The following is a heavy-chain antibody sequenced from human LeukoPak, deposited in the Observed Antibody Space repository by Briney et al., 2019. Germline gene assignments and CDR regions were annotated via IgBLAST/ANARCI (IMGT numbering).Heavy chain of an antibody. V-gene: IGHV4-31*03. Sequence: SETLSLTCTVSGGSISSGGYYWSWIRQHPGKGLEWIGYIYYSGSTYYNPSLKSRVTISVDTSKNQFSLKLSSVTAADTAVYYCARQYCGGDCHYNPGGWSDPWGQGTLVTVSS. CDR3: ARQYCGGDCHYNPGGWSDP. J-gene: IGHJ5*02. CDR1: GGSISSGGYY. CDR2: IYYSGST. D-gene: IGHD2-21*02.